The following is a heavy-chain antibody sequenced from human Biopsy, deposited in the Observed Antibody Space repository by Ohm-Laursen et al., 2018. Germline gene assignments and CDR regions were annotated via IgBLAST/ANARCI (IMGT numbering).Heavy chain of an antibody. CDR1: GGTFSNYG. J-gene: IGHJ1*01. CDR3: ATKLTGYFHH. D-gene: IGHD3-9*01. Sequence: SVKVSCNAPGGTFSNYGVNWVRQAPGQGLEWLGGNIPILGTGNYAQKFQDRVTVAADTSTSTATMELRSLRSDDTAVYYCATKLTGYFHHWGQGTLVIVSS. V-gene: IGHV1-69*06. CDR2: NIPILGTG.